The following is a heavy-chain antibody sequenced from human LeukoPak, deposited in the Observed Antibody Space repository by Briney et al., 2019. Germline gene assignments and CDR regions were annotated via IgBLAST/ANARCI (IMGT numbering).Heavy chain of an antibody. J-gene: IGHJ1*01. V-gene: IGHV1-69*10. CDR2: IIPILGIA. D-gene: IGHD3-22*01. Sequence: SVKVSCKASGGTFSSYAISWVRQAPGQGLEWMGGIIPILGIANYAQKFQGRVTITADKSTSTAYMELSSLRSEDTAVYYCAGSPDYYDSSGYSREYFQHWGQGTLVTVSS. CDR1: GGTFSSYA. CDR3: AGSPDYYDSSGYSREYFQH.